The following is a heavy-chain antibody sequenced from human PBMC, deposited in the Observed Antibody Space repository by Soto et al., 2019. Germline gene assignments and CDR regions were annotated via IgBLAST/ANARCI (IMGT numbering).Heavy chain of an antibody. CDR3: AKAPPIYDILTGGEFDP. CDR1: GFTFSSYA. Sequence: EVQLLESGGGLVQPGGSLRLSCAASGFTFSSYAMSWVRQAPGKGLEWVSAISGSGGSTYYADSVKGRFTISRDNSKNTLYMQMNSLRAEDTAVYYCAKAPPIYDILTGGEFDPWGQGTLVTVSS. J-gene: IGHJ5*02. D-gene: IGHD3-9*01. V-gene: IGHV3-23*01. CDR2: ISGSGGST.